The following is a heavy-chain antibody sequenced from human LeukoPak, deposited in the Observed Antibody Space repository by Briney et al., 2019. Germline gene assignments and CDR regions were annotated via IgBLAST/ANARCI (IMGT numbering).Heavy chain of an antibody. J-gene: IGHJ4*02. Sequence: GGSLRLSCAASGFTFTNYAMSWVRQAPGKGLEWVSSVSGSGSSTYYADSVKGRFTISRDNSKNTLFLQMISLGAEDTALYYCANNYHFDSWGQGALVPVSS. CDR3: ANNYHFDS. CDR2: VSGSGSST. CDR1: GFTFTNYA. D-gene: IGHD5-24*01. V-gene: IGHV3-23*01.